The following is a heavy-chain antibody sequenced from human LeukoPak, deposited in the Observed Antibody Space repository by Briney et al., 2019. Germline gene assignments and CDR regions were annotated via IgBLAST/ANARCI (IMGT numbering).Heavy chain of an antibody. D-gene: IGHD6-13*01. CDR2: INHSGST. CDR3: AKGRRRSSSWYWSHDAFDI. V-gene: IGHV4-34*01. Sequence: SETLSLTCTVSDGSITNYDWSWIRQPPGKGLEWIGEINHSGSTNYNPSLKSRVTISVDTSKNQFSLKLSSVTAADTAVYYCAKGRRRSSSWYWSHDAFDIWGQGTMVTVSS. CDR1: DGSITNYD. J-gene: IGHJ3*02.